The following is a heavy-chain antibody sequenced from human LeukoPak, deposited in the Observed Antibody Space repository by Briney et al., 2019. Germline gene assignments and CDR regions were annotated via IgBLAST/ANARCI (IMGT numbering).Heavy chain of an antibody. CDR2: IYYSGST. J-gene: IGHJ3*02. CDR1: GGSISSYY. V-gene: IGHV4-59*01. CDR3: VRDFRGSVDAFDI. Sequence: SETLSLTCTVSGGSISSYYWSWIRQPPGKGLEWIGYIYYSGSTNYNPSLKSRVTVSVDTSKNQFSLKLSSVTAADTAVYYCVRDFRGSVDAFDIWGQGTMVAVSS.